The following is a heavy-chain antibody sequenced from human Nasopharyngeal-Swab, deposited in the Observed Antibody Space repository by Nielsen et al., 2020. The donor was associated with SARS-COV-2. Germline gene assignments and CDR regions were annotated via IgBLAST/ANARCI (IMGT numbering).Heavy chain of an antibody. V-gene: IGHV3-9*01. J-gene: IGHJ2*01. D-gene: IGHD2-15*01. CDR3: AKGYSRGLGYCSGGSCPYWYFDL. Sequence: SLKISCAASGFTFDDYAMHWVRQAPGKGLEWVSGISWNSGSIGYADSVKGRFTISRDNAKNSLYLQMNSLRAEDTALYYCAKGYSRGLGYCSGGSCPYWYFDLWGRGTLVTVSS. CDR1: GFTFDDYA. CDR2: ISWNSGSI.